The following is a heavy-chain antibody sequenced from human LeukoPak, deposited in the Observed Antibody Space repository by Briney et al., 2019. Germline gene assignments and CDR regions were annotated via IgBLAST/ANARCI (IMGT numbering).Heavy chain of an antibody. CDR1: GFTFSGYW. CDR3: ARAGGYASSWAY. Sequence: GGSLRLSCAASGFTFSGYWMSWVRQAPGKGLEWVANIKQDGSEKNYVDSMKGRFTISRDNAKNSLDLQMNSLRAEDTAVYYCARAGGYASSWAYWGQGTLVTVSS. D-gene: IGHD5-12*01. V-gene: IGHV3-7*01. J-gene: IGHJ4*02. CDR2: IKQDGSEK.